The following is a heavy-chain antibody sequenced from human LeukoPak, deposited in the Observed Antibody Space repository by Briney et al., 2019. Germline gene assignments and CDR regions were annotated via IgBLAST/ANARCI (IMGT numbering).Heavy chain of an antibody. D-gene: IGHD3-10*01. V-gene: IGHV1-18*01. J-gene: IGHJ6*03. CDR1: GYTFTSYG. Sequence: ASVKVSCKASGYTFTSYGISWVRQAPGQGLEWMGWISAYNGNTNYAQKLQGRVTMTTDTSTSTAYMELRSLRSDDTAVYYCARYTMDRGMGIFGGLYYYYYMDVWGKGTTVTISS. CDR3: ARYTMDRGMGIFGGLYYYYYMDV. CDR2: ISAYNGNT.